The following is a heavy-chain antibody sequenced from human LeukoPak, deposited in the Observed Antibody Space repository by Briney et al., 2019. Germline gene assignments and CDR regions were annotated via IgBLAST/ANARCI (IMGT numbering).Heavy chain of an antibody. CDR1: GFTFSDYS. CDR2: ISTSSSIV. J-gene: IGHJ4*02. V-gene: IGHV3-48*02. D-gene: IGHD6-13*01. Sequence: PGGSLRLSCAASGFTFSDYSMNWVRQAPGKGLEWVSYISTSSSIVYYADSVKGRFTISGDNAKKSLYLQMNRLRDDDTGVYYCARGAAAADHWGQGTPVTVSS. CDR3: ARGAAAADH.